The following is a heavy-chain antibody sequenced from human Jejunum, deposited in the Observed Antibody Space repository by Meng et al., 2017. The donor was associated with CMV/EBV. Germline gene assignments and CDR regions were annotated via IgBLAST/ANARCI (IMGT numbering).Heavy chain of an antibody. CDR3: ARDLPPSGSTWYGTFDY. J-gene: IGHJ4*02. CDR1: GDSTNGHH. V-gene: IGHV4-4*07. Sequence: QVHHQEPAPKPGKPPDTLSPTCTVSGDSTNGHHRNWIRQPVQKGLEWIGLIYSGGNTNYNPSLQSRVTMSVDTSKNQFSLKLTSVTAADTAVYYCARDLPPSGSTWYGTFDYWGQGILVTVSS. CDR2: IYSGGNT. D-gene: IGHD6-13*01.